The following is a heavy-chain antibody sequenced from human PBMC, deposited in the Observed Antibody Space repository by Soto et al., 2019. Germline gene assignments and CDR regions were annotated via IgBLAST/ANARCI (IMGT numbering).Heavy chain of an antibody. V-gene: IGHV1-3*05. CDR3: ARGGEPIDF. Sequence: QVQLVQSGAEEKKPGASVKVSCKASGYTFTSYAMHWVRQAPGQRLEWMGWINSGNGNTKYSQKFQGRVTITRDTSASTAYIDLSSLRSEDTAVYFCARGGEPIDFRGQGTLVTVSS. CDR2: INSGNGNT. D-gene: IGHD2-21*01. J-gene: IGHJ4*02. CDR1: GYTFTSYA.